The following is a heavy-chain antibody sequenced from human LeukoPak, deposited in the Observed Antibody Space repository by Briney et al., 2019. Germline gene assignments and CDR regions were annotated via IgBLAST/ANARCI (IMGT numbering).Heavy chain of an antibody. CDR2: INHSGST. D-gene: IGHD6-13*01. CDR3: ARGLSSSYYREGEN. CDR1: GGSFSGYY. J-gene: IGHJ4*02. Sequence: SETLSLTCAVYGGSFSGYYWSWIRQPPGKGLEWIGEINHSGSTNYNPSLKSRVTISVDTSKNQFSLKLRPLTAADTAVYYCARGLSSSYYREGENWGQGTLVTVSS. V-gene: IGHV4-34*01.